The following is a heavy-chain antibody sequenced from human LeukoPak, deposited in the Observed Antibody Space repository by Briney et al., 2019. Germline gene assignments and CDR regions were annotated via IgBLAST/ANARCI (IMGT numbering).Heavy chain of an antibody. CDR2: IVGSGVST. V-gene: IGHV3-23*01. CDR3: AKDPASMGFAMDI. J-gene: IGHJ6*02. D-gene: IGHD2/OR15-2a*01. CDR1: GFTFCNFA. Sequence: GGSLRLSCAASGFTFCNFAMSWVREAPGKGLEWVSAIVGSGVSTYYADSVKGRFTISRDNSKNTLYLQLNSLRVEDTAVYYCAKDPASMGFAMDIWGQGTTVTVSS.